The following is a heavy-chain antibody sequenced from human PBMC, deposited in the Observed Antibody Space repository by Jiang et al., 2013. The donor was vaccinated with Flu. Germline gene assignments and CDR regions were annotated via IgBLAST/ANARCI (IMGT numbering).Heavy chain of an antibody. J-gene: IGHJ4*02. Sequence: QSGSELKKPGASVKVSCKASGYTFNTYAMNWVRQAPGQGLEWMGWINTNTGNPTFAQGFAGRFVFSLDTSVSTAYLQIPSLKPEDTAVYFCARAGDNWNDEFAYWGQGTLVTVPS. CDR3: ARAGDNWNDEFAY. CDR1: GYTFNTYA. D-gene: IGHD1-1*01. V-gene: IGHV7-4-1*01. CDR2: INTNTGNP.